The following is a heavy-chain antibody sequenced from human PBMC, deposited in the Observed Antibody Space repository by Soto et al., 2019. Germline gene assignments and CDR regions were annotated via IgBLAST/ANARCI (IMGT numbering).Heavy chain of an antibody. CDR2: ISGSDGKT. CDR3: ARWSYLVY. J-gene: IGHJ1*01. Sequence: LRLSCAASGFSFGSYALSWVRQAPGTGLEWVSTISGSDGKTFYADSVQGRFSISRDTSQSTLYLQMNSLRADDTAMYYCARWSYLVYWGQGTRVTVSS. V-gene: IGHV3-23*01. CDR1: GFSFGSYA. D-gene: IGHD3-10*01.